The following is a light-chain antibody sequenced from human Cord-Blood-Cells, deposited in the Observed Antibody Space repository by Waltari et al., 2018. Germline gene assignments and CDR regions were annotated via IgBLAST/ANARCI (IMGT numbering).Light chain of an antibody. J-gene: IGKJ5*01. CDR3: QQRSNWRIT. V-gene: IGKV3-11*01. CDR1: KSVSSN. Sequence: DIVLTKSPATLSLSPGERAPLSCRASKSVSSNLAWYQPKHGKAPRLLIYDASNRATGIPARFSGSGSGTDFTLTISSLEPEDFAVYYCQQRSNWRITFGQGTRLEIK. CDR2: DAS.